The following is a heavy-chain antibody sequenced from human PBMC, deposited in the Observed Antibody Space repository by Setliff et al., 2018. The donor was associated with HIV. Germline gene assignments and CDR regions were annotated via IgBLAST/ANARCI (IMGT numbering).Heavy chain of an antibody. J-gene: IGHJ4*02. CDR1: GDSINSGDFY. V-gene: IGHV4-31*03. CDR2: IFYSGNT. Sequence: TLSLTCTVSGDSINSGDFYWHWIRQQPGKGPQWIGYIFYSGNTSYTPSLKSRITISIDTSKNQSSLSLSSVTAADTAVYFCARRPRVTARTIDSWGQGTLVTVSS. CDR3: ARRPRVTARTIDS. D-gene: IGHD2-21*02.